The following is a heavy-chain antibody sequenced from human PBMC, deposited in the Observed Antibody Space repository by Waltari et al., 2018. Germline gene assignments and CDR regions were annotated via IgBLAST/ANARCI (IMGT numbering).Heavy chain of an antibody. J-gene: IGHJ3*02. CDR2: IYPGDSDT. CDR1: GYKFTNYW. D-gene: IGHD1-26*01. CDR3: ARPHSGSYVGAFDM. Sequence: EVQLVQSGAEVKQPGESLKISCKLSGYKFTNYWIGWVRQVPGKGLEWMGTIYPGDSDTRYSPSFQGLVTISVDKSTNTAYLQWSSLKASDTAMYYCARPHSGSYVGAFDMWGQGTKVTVSS. V-gene: IGHV5-51*01.